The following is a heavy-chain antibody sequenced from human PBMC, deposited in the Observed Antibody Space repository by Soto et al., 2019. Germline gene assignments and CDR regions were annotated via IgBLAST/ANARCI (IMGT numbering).Heavy chain of an antibody. CDR3: ASTPGYCSGGSCSTQNFYYYMDV. D-gene: IGHD2-15*01. V-gene: IGHV4-59*08. Sequence: NPSETLSLTCTVSGGSISSYYWSWIRQPPGKGLEWIGYIYYSGSTNYNPSLKSRVTISVDTSKNQFSLKLSSVTAADTAVYYCASTPGYCSGGSCSTQNFYYYMDVWGKGTTVTVSS. J-gene: IGHJ6*03. CDR1: GGSISSYY. CDR2: IYYSGST.